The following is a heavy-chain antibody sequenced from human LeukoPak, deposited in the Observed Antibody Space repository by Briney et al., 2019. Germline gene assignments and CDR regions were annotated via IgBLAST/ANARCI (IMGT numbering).Heavy chain of an antibody. D-gene: IGHD2-2*01. J-gene: IGHJ3*02. Sequence: GGSLRLSCAASGFTFSSYWMSWVRQAPGKGLEWVANIKQDGSEKYYVDSVKGRFTISRDNAKNSLYLQMNSLRAEDTAVYYCARVRRTSTDAFDIWGQGTMVTVSS. CDR1: GFTFSSYW. V-gene: IGHV3-7*01. CDR3: ARVRRTSTDAFDI. CDR2: IKQDGSEK.